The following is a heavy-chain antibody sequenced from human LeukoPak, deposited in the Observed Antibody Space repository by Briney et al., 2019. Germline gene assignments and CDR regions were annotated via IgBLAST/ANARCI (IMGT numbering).Heavy chain of an antibody. V-gene: IGHV1-69*04. J-gene: IGHJ4*02. CDR3: APGVCSTSCYGSFDY. CDR2: IIPTLGIA. CDR1: GGTFSSYA. Sequence: SVKVSCKASGGTFSSYAISWVRQAPGQGLEWMGRIIPTLGIANYAQKFQGRVTITADKSTSTAYMELSSLRSEDTAVYYCAPGVCSTSCYGSFDYWGQGTLVTVSS. D-gene: IGHD2-2*01.